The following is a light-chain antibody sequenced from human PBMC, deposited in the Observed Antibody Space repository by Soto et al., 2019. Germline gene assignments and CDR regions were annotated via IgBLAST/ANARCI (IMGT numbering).Light chain of an antibody. CDR1: ESIINDY. Sequence: EFVLTQSPGTLSLSPGETATLSCRASESIINDYSAWYQQRPGQPPRLLIYATSKRAPGIPDRFSGSGSGTDFTLTISRLEHEDFAVYYCQQYGRSPLFGQGTRLEIK. J-gene: IGKJ5*01. CDR3: QQYGRSPL. V-gene: IGKV3-20*01. CDR2: ATS.